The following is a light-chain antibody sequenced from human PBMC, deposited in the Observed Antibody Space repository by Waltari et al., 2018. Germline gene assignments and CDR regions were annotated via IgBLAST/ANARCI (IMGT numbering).Light chain of an antibody. Sequence: DIQMTQSPSSLSASVGDTATITCRASQGISSYLNWFQQKPGKAPKLLIYAATTLQSGVPSRFSGSGSGTEFTLTISSLQPEDFAAYYCLQHNSYPYSFGQGTKVEIK. CDR3: LQHNSYPYS. CDR2: AAT. J-gene: IGKJ2*03. CDR1: QGISSY. V-gene: IGKV1-17*01.